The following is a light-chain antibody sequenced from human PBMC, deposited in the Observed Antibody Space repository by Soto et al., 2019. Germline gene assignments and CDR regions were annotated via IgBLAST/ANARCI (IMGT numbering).Light chain of an antibody. CDR1: LSNIGAGYD. J-gene: IGLJ1*01. CDR2: GNS. V-gene: IGLV1-40*01. Sequence: HSALTQPPSASAAPGQRVIISCTGSLSNIGAGYDVHWYQQLPGTAPKLLIYGNSNRPSGVPDRFSDSKSGTSASLAITGLQAEDEADYYCQSYDSSLSGYVFGTGTKVTVL. CDR3: QSYDSSLSGYV.